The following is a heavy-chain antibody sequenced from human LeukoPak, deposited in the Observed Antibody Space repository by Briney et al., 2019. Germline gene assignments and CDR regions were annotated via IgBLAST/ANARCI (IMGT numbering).Heavy chain of an antibody. D-gene: IGHD4-17*01. Sequence: PSETLSLTCTVSGGSISSYYWSWIRQPPGKGLEWIGYIYYSGSTNYNPSLKSRVTISVDTSKNQFSLKLSSVTAADTAVYYCGAYRDAFDYWGQGTLVTVSS. CDR1: GGSISSYY. CDR3: GAYRDAFDY. CDR2: IYYSGST. J-gene: IGHJ4*02. V-gene: IGHV4-59*01.